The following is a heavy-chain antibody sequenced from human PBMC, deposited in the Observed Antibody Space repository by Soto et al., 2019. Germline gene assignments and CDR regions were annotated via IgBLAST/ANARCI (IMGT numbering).Heavy chain of an antibody. CDR2: IIPIFGTA. CDR3: ARGPVLGVVVVAATHSSPYYFDY. CDR1: GGTFSSYA. J-gene: IGHJ4*02. D-gene: IGHD2-15*01. V-gene: IGHV1-69*13. Sequence: WASVKVSCKASGGTFSSYAISWVRQAPGQGLEWMGGIIPIFGTANYAQKFQGRVTITADESTSTAYMELSSLRSEDTAVYYCARGPVLGVVVVAATHSSPYYFDYWGQGTLVTVSS.